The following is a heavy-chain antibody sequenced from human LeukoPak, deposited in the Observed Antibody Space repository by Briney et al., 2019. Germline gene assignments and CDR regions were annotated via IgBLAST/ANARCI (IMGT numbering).Heavy chain of an antibody. V-gene: IGHV1-2*02. J-gene: IGHJ3*02. D-gene: IGHD3-22*01. Sequence: AASVKVSCKASGYTFTGYYMHWVRQAPGQGLEWMGWINPNSGGTNYAQKFQGRVTMTRDTSISTAYMELSRLRSDDTAVYYCASPYYYEGDAFDIWGQGTMVTVSS. CDR1: GYTFTGYY. CDR3: ASPYYYEGDAFDI. CDR2: INPNSGGT.